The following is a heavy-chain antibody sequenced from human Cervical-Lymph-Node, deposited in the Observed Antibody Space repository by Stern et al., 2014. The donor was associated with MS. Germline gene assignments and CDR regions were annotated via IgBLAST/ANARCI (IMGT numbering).Heavy chain of an antibody. V-gene: IGHV5-51*01. D-gene: IGHD3-22*01. CDR2: IYPGDSDT. J-gene: IGHJ4*02. CDR1: GYTFISYW. Sequence: MQLVQSGAEVKKPGESLKISCKASGYTFISYWIGWVRQMPGKGLEWMGIIYPGDSDTRYSPSFQGQVTISADRSISTAYLQWSSLQASDTAVYYCVRQDDSSAESYWGQGTLVTVSS. CDR3: VRQDDSSAESY.